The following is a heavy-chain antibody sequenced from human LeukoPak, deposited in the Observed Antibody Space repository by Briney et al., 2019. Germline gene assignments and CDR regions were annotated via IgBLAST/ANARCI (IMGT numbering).Heavy chain of an antibody. CDR1: GYTFSSHG. V-gene: IGHV3-33*01. J-gene: IGHJ6*02. Sequence: GGSLRLSCVASGYTFSSHGMHWVRQAPGKGLEWVAVLWYDGSTTYYADSVKGRFTISRDDSKNTLYLQMNSLRADDTAVYYCARHPQNSMDVWGQGTTVTASS. CDR3: ARHPQNSMDV. D-gene: IGHD1/OR15-1a*01. CDR2: LWYDGSTT.